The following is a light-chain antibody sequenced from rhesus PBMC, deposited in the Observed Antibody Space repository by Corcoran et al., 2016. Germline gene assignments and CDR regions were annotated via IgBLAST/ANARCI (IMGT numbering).Light chain of an antibody. CDR2: YAS. J-gene: IGKJ1*01. Sequence: DIQMTQSPSSLSASVGDTVTITCRASQGIINYLAWYQQKPGKAPKPLIKYASNLESGVPSRVSGRGSGTDFTLTIASLQPEDFAIYYCQQHNSYPRTFCQGTKVEIK. CDR3: QQHNSYPRT. V-gene: IGKV1S14*01. CDR1: QGIINY.